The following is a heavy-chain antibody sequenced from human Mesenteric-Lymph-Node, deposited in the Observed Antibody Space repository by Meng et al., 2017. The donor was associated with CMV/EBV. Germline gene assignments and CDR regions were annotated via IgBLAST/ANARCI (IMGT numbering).Heavy chain of an antibody. Sequence: SETLSLTCTVSGGSISSSSYYWGWIRQPPGKGLEWIGSIYYSGSTYYNPSLKSRVTISVDTSKNQFSLKLSSVTAADTAVYYCARGGVPAARKYFDLWGRGTLVTVSS. CDR3: ARGGVPAARKYFDL. J-gene: IGHJ2*01. CDR1: GGSISSSSYY. D-gene: IGHD2-2*01. CDR2: IYYSGST. V-gene: IGHV4-39*02.